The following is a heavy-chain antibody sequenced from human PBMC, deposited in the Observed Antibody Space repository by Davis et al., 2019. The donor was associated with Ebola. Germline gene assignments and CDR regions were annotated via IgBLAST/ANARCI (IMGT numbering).Heavy chain of an antibody. J-gene: IGHJ6*02. CDR2: ISAYTGNT. D-gene: IGHD2-2*01. CDR3: ARDVSSAYRLLWYGMDV. CDR1: GYTFTSYG. Sequence: ASVTVSCKASGYTFTSYGTSWVRHAPGQGPEWMGWISAYTGNTNYAQKLQGRVTMTTDTSTSTAYMELRRLRSDDTAVYYCARDVSSAYRLLWYGMDVWGQGTTVTVSS. V-gene: IGHV1-18*01.